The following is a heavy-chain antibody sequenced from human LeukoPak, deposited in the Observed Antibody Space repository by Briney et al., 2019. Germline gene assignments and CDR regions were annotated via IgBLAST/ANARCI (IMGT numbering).Heavy chain of an antibody. Sequence: PGGSLRLPCAASGFTFSSYAMHWVRQAPGKGLEWVAVISYDGSNKYYADSVKGRFTISRDNSKNTLYLQMNSLRAEDTAVYYCAKVGYSSPYYYYMDVWGKGTTVTVSS. CDR1: GFTFSSYA. V-gene: IGHV3-30-3*01. J-gene: IGHJ6*03. CDR3: AKVGYSSPYYYYMDV. CDR2: ISYDGSNK. D-gene: IGHD5-18*01.